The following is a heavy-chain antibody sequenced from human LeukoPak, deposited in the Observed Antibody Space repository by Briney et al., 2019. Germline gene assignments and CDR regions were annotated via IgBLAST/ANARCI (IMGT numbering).Heavy chain of an antibody. Sequence: PGGSLRLSCAASGFTFSSYSMNWVRQAPGKGLEWVSYISSSGSTIYYADFVKGRFTISRDNAKNSLYLQMNSLRAEDTALYYCAGHQGYSYGYVDYWGQGTLVTVSS. D-gene: IGHD5-18*01. CDR3: AGHQGYSYGYVDY. CDR1: GFTFSSYS. CDR2: ISSSGSTI. V-gene: IGHV3-48*04. J-gene: IGHJ4*02.